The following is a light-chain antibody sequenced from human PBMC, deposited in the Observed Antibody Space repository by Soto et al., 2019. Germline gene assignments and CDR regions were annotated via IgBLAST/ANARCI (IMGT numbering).Light chain of an antibody. Sequence: QAVVTQEPSVSVSPGGTVTLTCGLSSGSVSTSYYPSWYQQTPGQAPRTLIYSTNTRSSGVPDRFSGSILGNKADLTIAGAQADDESDYYCVLYMNSGTLFGGGTKLTVL. CDR2: STN. CDR1: SGSVSTSYY. CDR3: VLYMNSGTL. J-gene: IGLJ3*02. V-gene: IGLV8-61*01.